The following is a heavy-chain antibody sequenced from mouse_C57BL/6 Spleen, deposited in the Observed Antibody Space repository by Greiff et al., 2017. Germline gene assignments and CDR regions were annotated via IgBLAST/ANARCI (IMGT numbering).Heavy chain of an antibody. CDR2: INPSNGGT. J-gene: IGHJ3*01. CDR1: GYTFPSYW. CDR3: ARGDYAAWFAY. V-gene: IGHV1-53*01. Sequence: QVQLQQPGTELVKPGASVKLSCKASGYTFPSYWMHWVKQRPGQGLEWIGNINPSNGGTNYNEKFKSKATLTVDKSSSTAYMQLSSLTSAYSAVYYCARGDYAAWFAYWGQGTLVTVSA. D-gene: IGHD2-4*01.